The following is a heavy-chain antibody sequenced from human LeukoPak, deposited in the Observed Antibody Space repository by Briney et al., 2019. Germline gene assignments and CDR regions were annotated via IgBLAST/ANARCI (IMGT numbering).Heavy chain of an antibody. D-gene: IGHD1-26*01. CDR2: IYYSGST. CDR3: ARLVGAIKPFIDY. J-gene: IGHJ4*02. CDR1: GGSISSYY. Sequence: SETLSLTCTVSGGSISSYYWSWIRQPPGKGLEWIGYIYYSGSTNYNPSLKSRVTISVDTSKNQFSLKLSSVTAADTAVYYCARLVGAIKPFIDYWGQGTLVTVSS. V-gene: IGHV4-59*08.